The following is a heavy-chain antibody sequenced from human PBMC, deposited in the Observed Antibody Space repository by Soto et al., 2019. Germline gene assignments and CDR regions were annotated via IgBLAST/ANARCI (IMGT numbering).Heavy chain of an antibody. J-gene: IGHJ5*02. CDR3: AKGPENWDDSNWYDP. V-gene: IGHV3-30*18. D-gene: IGHD3-16*01. CDR2: ITYDGSKK. Sequence: QVQLVESGGGVVQPGRSLRLSCAASGFTFTTFGIHWVRQAPGKGLECVAVITYDGSKKYSDSVKGRFTISRDTSEYVFYLQMNSLRTDDTAVYYCAKGPENWDDSNWYDPWGQGTLVTVSS. CDR1: GFTFTTFG.